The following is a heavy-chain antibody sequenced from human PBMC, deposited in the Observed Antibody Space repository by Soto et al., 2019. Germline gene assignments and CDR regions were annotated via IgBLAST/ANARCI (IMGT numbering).Heavy chain of an antibody. Sequence: QVQLQESGPGLVKPSQTLSLTCAVSGGSISGNGYYWNWIRQHPGKGLEWIGYISYSGRTFYSPSLKSLVTTSLDTSKNQFSLKLSSVTAADTAIYYCARGSIFGVVLNAFDIWGQGTMVAVSS. V-gene: IGHV4-31*01. J-gene: IGHJ3*02. CDR3: ARGSIFGVVLNAFDI. CDR1: GGSISGNGYY. D-gene: IGHD3-3*01. CDR2: ISYSGRT.